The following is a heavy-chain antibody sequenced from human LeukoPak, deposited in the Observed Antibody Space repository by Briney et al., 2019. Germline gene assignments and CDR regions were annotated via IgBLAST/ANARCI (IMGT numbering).Heavy chain of an antibody. CDR2: IYYSGST. Sequence: SSETLSLTCTVSGGSISSYYWSWIRQPPGKGLEWIGYIYYSGSTNYNPSLKSRVTISVDTSKNQFSLKLSSVTAADTAVYYCARHRAGYSSSWYGPNCWFDPWGQGTLVTVSS. CDR1: GGSISSYY. J-gene: IGHJ5*02. V-gene: IGHV4-59*08. D-gene: IGHD6-13*01. CDR3: ARHRAGYSSSWYGPNCWFDP.